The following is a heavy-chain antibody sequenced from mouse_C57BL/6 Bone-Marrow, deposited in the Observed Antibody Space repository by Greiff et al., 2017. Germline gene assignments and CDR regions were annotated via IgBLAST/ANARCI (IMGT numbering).Heavy chain of an antibody. J-gene: IGHJ2*01. CDR3: ASYYYGSSPFDY. Sequence: QVQLQQSGAELVKPGASVKISCKASGYAFSSYGMNWVKQRPGKGLEWIGQIYPGDGDTNYNGKFKGKATLTADKASSTADMQLSSLTSEDSAVYFCASYYYGSSPFDYWGQGTTLTVSS. CDR2: IYPGDGDT. D-gene: IGHD1-1*01. CDR1: GYAFSSYG. V-gene: IGHV1-80*01.